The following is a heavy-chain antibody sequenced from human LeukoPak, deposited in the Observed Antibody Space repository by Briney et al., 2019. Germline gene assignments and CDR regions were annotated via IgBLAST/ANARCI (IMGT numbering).Heavy chain of an antibody. CDR3: AKDHYWSIDY. D-gene: IGHD3-3*01. J-gene: IGHJ4*02. Sequence: GGSLRLSCAASGFTFSNHSMNWVRQAPGRGLEWVSYISRDSSTIYYVDSVKGRFTISRDIAKNTLYLQMNSLRAEDTGVYYCAKDHYWSIDYWGRGTLVTVSS. V-gene: IGHV3-48*04. CDR2: ISRDSSTI. CDR1: GFTFSNHS.